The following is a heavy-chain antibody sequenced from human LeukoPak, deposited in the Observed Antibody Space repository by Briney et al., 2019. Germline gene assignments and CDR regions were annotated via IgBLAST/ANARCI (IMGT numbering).Heavy chain of an antibody. J-gene: IGHJ5*02. CDR1: GASITSSTYY. Sequence: PSETLSLTCTVSGASITSSTYYWVWIRQPPGKGLEWIGSIYYSGSTYHNPSLKSRVSISVDTSKNQFSLKLNSVTVADTAVYYCASRIAVAGGWFDPWGQGTLVTVSS. CDR2: IYYSGST. V-gene: IGHV4-39*01. D-gene: IGHD6-19*01. CDR3: ASRIAVAGGWFDP.